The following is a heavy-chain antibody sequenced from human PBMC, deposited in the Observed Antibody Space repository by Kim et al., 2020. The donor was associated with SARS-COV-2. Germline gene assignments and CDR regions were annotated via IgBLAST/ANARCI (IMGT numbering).Heavy chain of an antibody. J-gene: IGHJ4*02. Sequence: GGSLRLSCAASGFTFSSYGMHWVRQAPGKGLEWVAVIWYDGSNKYYVDSVKGRFTISRDNSKNTLYLQMNSLRAEDTAVYYCARGRSSGWYYFDYWGQGTLVTVSS. D-gene: IGHD6-19*01. CDR3: ARGRSSGWYYFDY. CDR2: IWYDGSNK. CDR1: GFTFSSYG. V-gene: IGHV3-33*01.